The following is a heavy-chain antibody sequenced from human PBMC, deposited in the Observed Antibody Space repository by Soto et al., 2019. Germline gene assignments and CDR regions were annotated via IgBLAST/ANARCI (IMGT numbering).Heavy chain of an antibody. CDR1: GFTFNNYG. Sequence: EVQLLDSGGGLVQPGGSLRLSCVASGFTFNNYGVSWVRQAPGKGLEWVSSISDSGDTTYYADSVKGRFTTSRDNSKNTMYLQMNSLRVEDTALYYCASKGAGYCSGGSCYYMGVWGKGTTVAVSS. D-gene: IGHD2-15*01. V-gene: IGHV3-23*01. CDR2: ISDSGDTT. J-gene: IGHJ6*03. CDR3: ASKGAGYCSGGSCYYMGV.